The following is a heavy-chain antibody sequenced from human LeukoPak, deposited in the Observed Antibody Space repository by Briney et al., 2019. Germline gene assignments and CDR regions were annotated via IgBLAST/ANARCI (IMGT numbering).Heavy chain of an antibody. CDR2: ISYDGSNK. Sequence: PGGSLRLSCAASGFTFSSYGMHWVRQAPGKGLEWVAVISYDGSNKYYADSVKGRFTISRDNSKNTLYLQMNSLRAEDTAVYYCAKGFWSSGFLDYGGQGTVVTVST. V-gene: IGHV3-30*18. CDR1: GFTFSSYG. J-gene: IGHJ4*02. CDR3: AKGFWSSGFLDY. D-gene: IGHD6-19*01.